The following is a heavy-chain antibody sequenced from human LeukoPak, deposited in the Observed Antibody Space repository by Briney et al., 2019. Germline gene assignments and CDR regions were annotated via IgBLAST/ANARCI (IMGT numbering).Heavy chain of an antibody. D-gene: IGHD1-7*01. Sequence: PGGSLRLSCAASGFTFSSYSMNWVRQAPGKGLEWVSSISSSSSYIYYADSVKGRFTISRDNAKNSLYLQMNSLRAEDTAVYYCARDNDLPNRNYLTSGYAFDIWGQGTMVTVSS. CDR3: ARDNDLPNRNYLTSGYAFDI. J-gene: IGHJ3*02. CDR1: GFTFSSYS. V-gene: IGHV3-21*01. CDR2: ISSSSSYI.